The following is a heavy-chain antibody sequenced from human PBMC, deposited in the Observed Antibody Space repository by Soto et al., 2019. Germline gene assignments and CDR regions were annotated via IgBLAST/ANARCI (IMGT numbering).Heavy chain of an antibody. CDR2: IYYSGST. J-gene: IGHJ5*02. CDR1: GGSISSGGYY. CDR3: ARDSGYDFWSGYYLGSWFDP. D-gene: IGHD3-3*01. Sequence: SETLSLTCTVSGGSISSGGYYWSWIRQHPGKGLEWIGYIYYSGSTYYNPSLKSRVTISVDTSKNQFSLKLSSVAAADTAVYYCARDSGYDFWSGYYLGSWFDPWGQGTLVTVSS. V-gene: IGHV4-31*03.